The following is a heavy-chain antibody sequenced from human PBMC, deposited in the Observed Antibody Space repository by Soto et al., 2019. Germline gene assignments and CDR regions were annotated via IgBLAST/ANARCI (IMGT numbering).Heavy chain of an antibody. CDR3: ASSVSWVRELPFPVGYFDY. D-gene: IGHD1-26*01. J-gene: IGHJ4*02. CDR2: IIPIFGTA. CDR1: GGTFSSYA. V-gene: IGHV1-69*01. Sequence: QVQLVQSGAEVKKPGSSVKVSCKASGGTFSSYAISWVRQAPGQGLEWMGGIIPIFGTANYAQKFQGRVTITADESTSTACMELSSLRSEDTAVYYCASSVSWVRELPFPVGYFDYWGQGTLVTVSS.